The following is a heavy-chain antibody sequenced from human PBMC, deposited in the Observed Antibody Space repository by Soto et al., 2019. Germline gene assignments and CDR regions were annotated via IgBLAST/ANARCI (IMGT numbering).Heavy chain of an antibody. D-gene: IGHD1-26*01. V-gene: IGHV3-48*03. Sequence: SGGSLRLSCAASGFAFSNYEMSWVRQAPGKGLEWVSYISLSGSTIYYADSVKGRFTISRDDAKDSLYLEMDSLRADDTAVYYCARESFSASPNFFDYWGQGTLVTVSS. CDR2: ISLSGSTI. CDR1: GFAFSNYE. CDR3: ARESFSASPNFFDY. J-gene: IGHJ4*02.